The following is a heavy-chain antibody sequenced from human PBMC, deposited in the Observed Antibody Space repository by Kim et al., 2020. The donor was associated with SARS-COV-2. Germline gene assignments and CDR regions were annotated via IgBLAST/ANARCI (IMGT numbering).Heavy chain of an antibody. CDR3: ARDRRVNYYDTKGYYFYY. J-gene: IGHJ4*02. Sequence: SVKVSCKASRGTLSNFAITWVRQSPGQGLEWMGGIVPFFGTTNYAQKFQGRLTITADDSTSTVYLELNSLRSDDTAVYYCARDRRVNYYDTKGYYFYYWGQGTLVNVSS. CDR1: RGTLSNFA. CDR2: IVPFFGTT. D-gene: IGHD3-22*01. V-gene: IGHV1-69*13.